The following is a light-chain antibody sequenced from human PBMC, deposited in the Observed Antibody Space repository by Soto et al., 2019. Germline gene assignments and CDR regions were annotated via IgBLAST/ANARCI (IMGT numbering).Light chain of an antibody. CDR2: GAS. V-gene: IGKV3-20*01. CDR1: QTIYSSY. J-gene: IGKJ4*01. CDR3: QQYDSSPPTLI. Sequence: EIVLTQSPGTLSLSLGERATLSCRASQTIYSSYLAWYQQRPGQAPRLLIYGASSRAAGIPDRFSGSASGTDLTLTISRLEPEDFAVYYCQQYDSSPPTLIFGGGTKVEI.